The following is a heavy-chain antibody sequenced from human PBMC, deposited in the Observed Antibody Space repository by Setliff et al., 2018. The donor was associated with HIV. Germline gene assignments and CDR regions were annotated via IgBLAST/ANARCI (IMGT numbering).Heavy chain of an antibody. CDR2: VDPEDGET. CDR1: GYTFTDYY. V-gene: IGHV1-69-2*01. Sequence: ASVKVSCKASGYTFTDYYMHWVKQAPGKELEWMGRVDPEDGETMYAEKFQGRVTITADSSTDTVYLEMNGLRSEDTAMYFCARDRDDSVTGHFNRFDPWGQGTLVTVSS. J-gene: IGHJ5*02. D-gene: IGHD3-9*01. CDR3: ARDRDDSVTGHFNRFDP.